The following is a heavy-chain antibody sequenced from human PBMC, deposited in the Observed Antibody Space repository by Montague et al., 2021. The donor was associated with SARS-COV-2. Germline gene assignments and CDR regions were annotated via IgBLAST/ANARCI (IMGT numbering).Heavy chain of an antibody. Sequence: SETLSLTCAVYGGSLSGYYWSWIRQPPEKGLEWIGEINQSGRTNNNPSLKSRVIISVDTSKNQFSLKLSSVTAADTAVYYCARRGSSVCGVSVSAELDYWGQGILVIVSS. J-gene: IGHJ4*02. D-gene: IGHD3-3*01. CDR3: ARRGSSVCGVSVSAELDY. CDR1: GGSLSGYY. V-gene: IGHV4-34*01. CDR2: INQSGRT.